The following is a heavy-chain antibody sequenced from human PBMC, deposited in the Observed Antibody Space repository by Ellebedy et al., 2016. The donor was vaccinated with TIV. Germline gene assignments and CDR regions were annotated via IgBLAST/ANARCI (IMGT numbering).Heavy chain of an antibody. CDR3: ARFGGGAAGTIYYYYYGMDV. V-gene: IGHV3-7*01. J-gene: IGHJ6*02. Sequence: GGSLRLSXAASGFTFSSYWMSWVRKAPGKGLEWVANIKQDGSEKYYVDSVKGRFTISRDNAKNSLYLQMNSLRAEDTAVYYCARFGGGAAGTIYYYYYGMDVWGQGTTVTVSS. D-gene: IGHD6-13*01. CDR1: GFTFSSYW. CDR2: IKQDGSEK.